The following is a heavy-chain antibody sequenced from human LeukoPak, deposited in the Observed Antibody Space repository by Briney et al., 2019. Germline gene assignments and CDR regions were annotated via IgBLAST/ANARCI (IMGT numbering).Heavy chain of an antibody. J-gene: IGHJ4*02. CDR2: IKQDGSEK. Sequence: GGSLRPSCAASGFTFSTYWMSGVRQAPGEGLEWGANIKQDGSEKPYVDSVKGRFTISRDNTSTSLFLQMDSLRAEATPFYYCSREDYFGSGSPAYWGQGTLVSVSS. V-gene: IGHV3-7*01. CDR3: SREDYFGSGSPAY. D-gene: IGHD3-10*01. CDR1: GFTFSTYW.